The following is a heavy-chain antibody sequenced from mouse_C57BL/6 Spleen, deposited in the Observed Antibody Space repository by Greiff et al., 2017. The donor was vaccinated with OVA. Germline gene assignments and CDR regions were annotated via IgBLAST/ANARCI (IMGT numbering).Heavy chain of an antibody. CDR1: GYTFTSYW. D-gene: IGHD1-1*01. CDR2: IDPSDSYT. J-gene: IGHJ1*03. V-gene: IGHV1-69*01. CDR3: ARDTTKTDWYFDV. Sequence: QVQLQQPGAELVMPGASVKLSCKASGYTFTSYWMHWVKQRPGQGLEWIGEIDPSDSYTNYNQKFKGQSTLTVDKSSSTAYMQLSSLTSEDSAVYYCARDTTKTDWYFDVWGTGTTVTVSS.